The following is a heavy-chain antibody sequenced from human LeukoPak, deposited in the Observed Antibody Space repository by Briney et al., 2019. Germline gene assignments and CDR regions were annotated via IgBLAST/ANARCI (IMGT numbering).Heavy chain of an antibody. Sequence: GASVKVSCKASGYTFTSYYMHWVRQAPGQGLEWMGIINPSGGSTSYAQKFQGRVTMTRNTSITTAYMELSSLRSEDTAVYYCARGRAVAGTFSFDYWGQGTLVTVSS. J-gene: IGHJ4*02. CDR1: GYTFTSYY. CDR2: INPSGGST. D-gene: IGHD6-19*01. CDR3: ARGRAVAGTFSFDY. V-gene: IGHV1-46*01.